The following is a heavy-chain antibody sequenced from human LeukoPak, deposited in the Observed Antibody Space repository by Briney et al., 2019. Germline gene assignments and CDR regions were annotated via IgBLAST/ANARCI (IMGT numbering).Heavy chain of an antibody. CDR1: GYTFTSFF. CDR3: ARQYSGYEKYFDY. J-gene: IGHJ4*02. D-gene: IGHD5-12*01. Sequence: GESLKISCKASGYTFTSFFIGWVRQMPGQGLEWMGIIYTGDSDTRYSPSFQGQVTVSVDKSISTAYLQWRSLKASDTAMYYCARQYSGYEKYFDYWGQGTLVTVSS. CDR2: IYTGDSDT. V-gene: IGHV5-51*01.